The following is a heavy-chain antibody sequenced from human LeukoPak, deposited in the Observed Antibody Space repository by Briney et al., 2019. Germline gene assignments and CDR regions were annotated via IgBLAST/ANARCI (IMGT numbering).Heavy chain of an antibody. CDR3: ARDQPYYDILTGYSYYFDY. Sequence: SETLSLTCAVYGGSFSGYYWSWIRQPPGKGLEWIGEINHSGSTNYNPSLKSRVTISVDTSKNQFSLKLSSVTAADTAVYYCARDQPYYDILTGYSYYFDYWGQGTLVTVSS. V-gene: IGHV4-34*01. CDR1: GGSFSGYY. CDR2: INHSGST. D-gene: IGHD3-9*01. J-gene: IGHJ4*02.